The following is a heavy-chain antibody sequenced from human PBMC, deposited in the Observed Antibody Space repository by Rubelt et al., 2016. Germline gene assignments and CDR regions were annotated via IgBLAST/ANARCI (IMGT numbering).Heavy chain of an antibody. J-gene: IGHJ5*02. CDR1: GFTFSNAW. CDR2: IKSKTDGGTT. D-gene: IGHD3-22*01. Sequence: SLRLSCAASGFTFSNAWMSWVRQAPGKGLEWVGRIKSKTDGGTTDYAAPVKGRFTISRGDSKNTLYLQMNSLKTEDTAVYYCTTDRYYYDSSGFPWFDPWGQGTLVTVSS. V-gene: IGHV3-15*01. CDR3: TTDRYYYDSSGFPWFDP.